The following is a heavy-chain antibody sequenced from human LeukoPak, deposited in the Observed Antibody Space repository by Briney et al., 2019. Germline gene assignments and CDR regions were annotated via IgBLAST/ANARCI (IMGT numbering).Heavy chain of an antibody. CDR1: GDSVRSYY. CDR3: VRDSRYGSGWFEDGLDF. Sequence: PSEILSLTCTVSGDSVRSYYWSWIRQPPGQGLECLGHINDRGSTNYNPSLQGRVTISIDTSKNQFSLKVNSVTAADTAVYYCVRDSRYGSGWFEDGLDFWGQGTTVTVSS. V-gene: IGHV4-59*02. J-gene: IGHJ6*02. CDR2: INDRGST. D-gene: IGHD6-13*01.